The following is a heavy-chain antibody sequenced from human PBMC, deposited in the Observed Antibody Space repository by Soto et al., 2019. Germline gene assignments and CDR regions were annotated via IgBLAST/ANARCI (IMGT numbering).Heavy chain of an antibody. J-gene: IGHJ4*02. D-gene: IGHD1-26*01. CDR3: VREDGVVGASSAFDS. V-gene: IGHV3-21*01. Sequence: GGSLGLSCVASGFALTTYTMNWVRQCPGTGLEWVSSINGRSNYKYYSDSVKGRFTVPRDNAQNSLFLQMSRLGPEDTAVYYCVREDGVVGASSAFDSWGQGTLVTVSS. CDR2: INGRSNYK. CDR1: GFALTTYT.